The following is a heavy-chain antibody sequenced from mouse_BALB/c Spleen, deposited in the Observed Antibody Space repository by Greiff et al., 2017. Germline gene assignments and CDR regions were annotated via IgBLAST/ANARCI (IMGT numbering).Heavy chain of an antibody. CDR1: GFTFSDYY. CDR2: ISDGGSYT. J-gene: IGHJ4*01. CDR3: AKVGAGGNLYAMDY. V-gene: IGHV5-4*02. Sequence: EVMLVESGGGLVKPGGSLKLSCAASGFTFSDYYMYWVRQTPEKRLEWVATISDGGSYTYYPDSVKGRFTISRDNAKNNLYLQMSSLKSEDTAMYYCAKVGAGGNLYAMDYWGQGTSVTVSS. D-gene: IGHD2-1*01.